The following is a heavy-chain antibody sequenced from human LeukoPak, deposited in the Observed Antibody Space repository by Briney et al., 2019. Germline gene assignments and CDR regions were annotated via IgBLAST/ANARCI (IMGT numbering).Heavy chain of an antibody. Sequence: GGSLRLSCAASGFTFRDYWMTWVRQAPGKGLEWVANIKKDGSEKYYVDSVEGRFTISRDNAKNSLYLQMNSLSAEDTAVYYCARGHYGMDVWGQGTTVTVSS. CDR1: GFTFRDYW. J-gene: IGHJ6*02. V-gene: IGHV3-7*01. CDR3: ARGHYGMDV. CDR2: IKKDGSEK.